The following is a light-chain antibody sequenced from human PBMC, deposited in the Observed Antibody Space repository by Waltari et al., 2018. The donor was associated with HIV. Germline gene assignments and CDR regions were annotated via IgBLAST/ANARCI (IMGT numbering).Light chain of an antibody. V-gene: IGLV1-40*01. Sequence: QSVLTQPPSVSGAPGQRVTLSCTGTRSNIGTHEVHWYQQLPGTAPRLLIYNTNSRPSGVPDLFSGSKSGTSASLAINGLQAEDEADYYCQSSDNTLSGSVFGGGTKLTVL. J-gene: IGLJ2*01. CDR3: QSSDNTLSGSV. CDR2: NTN. CDR1: RSNIGTHE.